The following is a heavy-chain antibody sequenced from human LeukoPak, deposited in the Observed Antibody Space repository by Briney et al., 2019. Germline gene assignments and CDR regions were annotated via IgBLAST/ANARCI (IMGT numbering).Heavy chain of an antibody. D-gene: IGHD1-20*01. Sequence: GGSLRLSCAASGFTFSSYATSWVRQAPGKGLEWVSAISGSGGSTYYADSVKGRFTISRDNSKNTLYLQMNSLRAEDTAVYYCAKGRLNWNDAFDYWGQGTLVTVSS. CDR2: ISGSGGST. J-gene: IGHJ4*02. V-gene: IGHV3-23*01. CDR3: AKGRLNWNDAFDY. CDR1: GFTFSSYA.